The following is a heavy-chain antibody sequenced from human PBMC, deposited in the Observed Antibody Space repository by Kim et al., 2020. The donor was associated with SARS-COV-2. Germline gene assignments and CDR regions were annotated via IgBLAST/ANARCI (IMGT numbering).Heavy chain of an antibody. D-gene: IGHD6-13*01. CDR3: AGEEQQLVEPNWFDP. CDR2: TYYRSKWYN. Sequence: SQTLSLTCAISGDSVSSNSAAWNWIRQSPSRGLEWLGRTYYRSKWYNDYAVSVKSRITINPDTSKNQFSLQLNSVTPEDTAVYYCAGEEQQLVEPNWFDPWGQGTLVTVSS. J-gene: IGHJ5*02. CDR1: GDSVSSNSAA. V-gene: IGHV6-1*01.